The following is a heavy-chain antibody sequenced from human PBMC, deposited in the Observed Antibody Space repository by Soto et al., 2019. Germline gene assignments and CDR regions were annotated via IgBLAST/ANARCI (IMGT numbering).Heavy chain of an antibody. CDR2: MKPDGSQI. CDR1: GFTFSNYW. Sequence: GGSLRLSCVASGFTFSNYWMSWVRQAPGKGLEWVANMKPDGSQIYYVEPVKGRFTISRDNAKNSLYLQMNSLRDEDTAVYYCARDRSYGSSYYHHFDYWGQGTLVTVSS. D-gene: IGHD6-13*01. CDR3: ARDRSYGSSYYHHFDY. J-gene: IGHJ4*02. V-gene: IGHV3-7*01.